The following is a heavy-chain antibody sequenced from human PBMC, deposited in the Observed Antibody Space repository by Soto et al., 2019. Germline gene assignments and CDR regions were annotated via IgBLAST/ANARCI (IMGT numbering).Heavy chain of an antibody. CDR2: ISYDGSNK. D-gene: IGHD6-19*01. CDR1: EFSFSRYC. CDR3: VAGQYFFDY. V-gene: IGHV3-30*03. Sequence: PGVSLRLSFAASEFSFSRYCMQWVRQAPGKGLEWVAVISYDGSNKYYADSVKDRFTISRDNSKKTLYLQMNSLRADDTAVYYCVAGQYFFDYCGQGTQVTVSS. J-gene: IGHJ4*02.